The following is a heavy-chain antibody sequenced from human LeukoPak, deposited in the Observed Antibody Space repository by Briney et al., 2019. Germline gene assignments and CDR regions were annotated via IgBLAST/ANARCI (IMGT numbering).Heavy chain of an antibody. J-gene: IGHJ4*02. CDR2: IKQEGSEK. D-gene: IGHD2-2*02. V-gene: IGHV3-7*01. Sequence: PGGSLRLSCAASGFTFSSYWMSWVRQAPGKGLEWVAIIKQEGSEKYSVDSVKGRFIISRDNAKNSLYLQMDRLRVEDTALYYCARDSLEYTTSSTAYWGQGALVTVSS. CDR3: ARDSLEYTTSSTAY. CDR1: GFTFSSYW.